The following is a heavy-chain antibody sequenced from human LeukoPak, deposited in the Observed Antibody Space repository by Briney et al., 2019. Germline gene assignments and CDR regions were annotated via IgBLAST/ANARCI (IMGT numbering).Heavy chain of an antibody. CDR3: ARGGAPEY. CDR1: GGSISNYY. CDR2: IHSSGGT. J-gene: IGHJ4*02. Sequence: PSETLSLTCTASGGSISNYYWSWIRQPAGKGLEWIGRIHSSGGTNHNPSLKSRVTMSVDTSTNLVSLKLSSVTAADTAVYYCARGGAPEYWGQGTLVTVYS. V-gene: IGHV4-4*07.